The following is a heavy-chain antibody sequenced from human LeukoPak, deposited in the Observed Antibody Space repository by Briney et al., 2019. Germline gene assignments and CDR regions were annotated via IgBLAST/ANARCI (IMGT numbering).Heavy chain of an antibody. CDR3: ARGSNPGEVDY. V-gene: IGHV4-61*01. J-gene: IGHJ4*02. CDR2: IYHSGST. D-gene: IGHD3-16*01. CDR1: GGSLSSGTYY. Sequence: PSETLSLTCTVSGGSLSSGTYYWSWIRQPPGKGLEWIGYIYHSGSTNYNPSLKSRVTISLDTSKNQISLELNSVTAADTAVYYCARGSNPGEVDYWGQGTLVTVSS.